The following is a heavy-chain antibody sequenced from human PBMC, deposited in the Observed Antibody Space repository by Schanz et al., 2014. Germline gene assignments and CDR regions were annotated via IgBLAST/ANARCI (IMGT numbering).Heavy chain of an antibody. CDR3: ARDGEAAAGCDY. V-gene: IGHV1-69*04. CDR1: GYSFTTYG. Sequence: QVQLVQSGAEVKKPGASVKVSCKASGYSFTTYGLNWVRQAPGQGLEWMGRIIPILDKTNYAQKFQGRVTMTRDTSTSTVYMELSSLRSEDTSVYYCARDGEAAAGCDYWGQGTLVTVSS. D-gene: IGHD6-13*01. CDR2: IIPILDKT. J-gene: IGHJ4*02.